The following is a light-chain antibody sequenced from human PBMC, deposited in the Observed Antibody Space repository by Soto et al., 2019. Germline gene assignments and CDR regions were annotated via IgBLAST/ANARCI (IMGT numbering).Light chain of an antibody. CDR3: SSYTSSSSYV. Sequence: QSALTQPASVSGSPGQWITLSCTGTSSDVGGYNYVSCYQQHPGKAPKLMIYEVSNRPSGVSNRFSCSKSGNTASLTISGRQAEDEADYYCSSYTSSSSYVFGTGTKVPVL. CDR2: EVS. CDR1: SSDVGGYNY. J-gene: IGLJ1*01. V-gene: IGLV2-14*01.